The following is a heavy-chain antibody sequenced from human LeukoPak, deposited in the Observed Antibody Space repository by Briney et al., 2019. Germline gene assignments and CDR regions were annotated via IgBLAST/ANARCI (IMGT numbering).Heavy chain of an antibody. CDR1: GYTFTGYY. D-gene: IGHD4-17*01. CDR2: FNPPSGGT. J-gene: IGHJ3*02. V-gene: IGHV1-2*02. Sequence: GASVKVSCKASGYTFTGYYMHCVRQAPGQGLEWMGLFNPPSGGTNYAQKFQGRVTMTRDTSISTGYMEMSRLRSDDTAVYYCARPQVTTEAFDIWGQGTMVTVSS. CDR3: ARPQVTTEAFDI.